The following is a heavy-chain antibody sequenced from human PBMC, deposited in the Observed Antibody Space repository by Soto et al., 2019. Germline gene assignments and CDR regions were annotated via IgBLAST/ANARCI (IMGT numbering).Heavy chain of an antibody. CDR3: AREGDSSGWYNWFDP. D-gene: IGHD3-22*01. CDR1: GFTFSSYA. V-gene: IGHV3-64*04. J-gene: IGHJ5*02. CDR2: ISSNGGST. Sequence: PGGSLRLSCSASGFTFSSYAMHWVRQAPGKGLEYVSAISSNGGSTYYADSVKGRFTISRDNAKNSLYLQMNSLRAEDTAVYYCAREGDSSGWYNWFDPWGQGTLVTVSS.